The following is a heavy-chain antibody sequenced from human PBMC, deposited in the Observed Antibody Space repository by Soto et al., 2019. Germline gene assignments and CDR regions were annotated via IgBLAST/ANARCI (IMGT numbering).Heavy chain of an antibody. V-gene: IGHV3-23*01. J-gene: IGHJ5*02. CDR2: ISGSGGST. D-gene: IGHD6-13*01. CDR1: GFPLSSYS. Sequence: GGALRLSCATSGFPLSSYSLSWVRQAPGKGLEWVSAISGSGGSTYYADSVKGRFTISRDNSKNTLYLQMNSLRAEDTAVYYCAKGMRQQLVYIWFDPWGQGTLVTVSS. CDR3: AKGMRQQLVYIWFDP.